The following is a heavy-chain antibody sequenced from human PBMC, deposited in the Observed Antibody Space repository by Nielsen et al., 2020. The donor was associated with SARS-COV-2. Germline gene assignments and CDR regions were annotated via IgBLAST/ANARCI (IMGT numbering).Heavy chain of an antibody. J-gene: IGHJ6*02. Sequence: RQAPGKGLEWIGYIYYSGSTNYNPSLKSRVTISVDTSKNQFSLKLSSVTAADTAVYYCARAYASVVTLLPYYKYDMDVWGQGTTVTVSS. D-gene: IGHD4-23*01. V-gene: IGHV4-59*12. CDR2: IYYSGST. CDR3: ARAYASVVTLLPYYKYDMDV.